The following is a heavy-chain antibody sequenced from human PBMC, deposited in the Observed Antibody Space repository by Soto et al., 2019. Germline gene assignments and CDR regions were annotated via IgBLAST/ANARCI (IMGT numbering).Heavy chain of an antibody. CDR1: GFTFSSYA. J-gene: IGHJ4*02. D-gene: IGHD1-1*01. Sequence: EVQLLESGGNLVQPGWSLRLSCAASGFTFSSYAMTWVRQAPGKGLEWVSGISGGGYSTYYADSVKGRFTVSRDNSENTVYLQMSSLRDEDTGIYYCAKQVEYTSDPIDYWGQGTLVTVSS. CDR2: ISGGGYST. CDR3: AKQVEYTSDPIDY. V-gene: IGHV3-23*01.